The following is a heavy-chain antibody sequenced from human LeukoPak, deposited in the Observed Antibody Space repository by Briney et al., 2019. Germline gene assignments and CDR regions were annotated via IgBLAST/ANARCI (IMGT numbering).Heavy chain of an antibody. D-gene: IGHD3-22*01. J-gene: IGHJ4*02. V-gene: IGHV3-23*01. Sequence: GGSLRLSCAASGFTFSSYAMSWVRQAPGKGLEWVSAISGSGGSTYYADSVKGRFTISRDNSKNTLYLQMNSLRAEDTAVYYCAKDGPNLPYYFDSSGHNFDYWGQGTLVTVSS. CDR2: ISGSGGST. CDR1: GFTFSSYA. CDR3: AKDGPNLPYYFDSSGHNFDY.